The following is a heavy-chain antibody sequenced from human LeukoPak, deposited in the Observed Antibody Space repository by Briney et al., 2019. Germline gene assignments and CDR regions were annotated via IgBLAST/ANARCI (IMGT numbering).Heavy chain of an antibody. CDR1: GGSISSYY. D-gene: IGHD6-13*01. CDR2: IYYSGST. J-gene: IGHJ4*02. CDR3: ARVCIAASCTGDY. V-gene: IGHV4-59*01. Sequence: PSETLSLTCTVSGGSISSYYWSWIRQPPGKGLEWIGYIYYSGSTNYNPSLKSRVTISVDTSKNQFSLKLSSVTAADTAVYYCARVCIAASCTGDYWGQGTLVTVSS.